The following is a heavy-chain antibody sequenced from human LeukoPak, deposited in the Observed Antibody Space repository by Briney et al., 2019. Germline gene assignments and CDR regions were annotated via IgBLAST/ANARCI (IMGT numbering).Heavy chain of an antibody. V-gene: IGHV1-18*01. CDR2: ISVNNGNT. Sequence: GASVKVSCKASGYAFDFYGLSWVRQAPGQGLEWMGWISVNNGNTHYAQKFQGRVTMTTDTSTSTAYMEVRRLRSDDTAIYYCQRITIFGVVIDFDYWGQGTLVTVSS. CDR1: GYAFDFYG. J-gene: IGHJ4*02. D-gene: IGHD3-3*01. CDR3: QRITIFGVVIDFDY.